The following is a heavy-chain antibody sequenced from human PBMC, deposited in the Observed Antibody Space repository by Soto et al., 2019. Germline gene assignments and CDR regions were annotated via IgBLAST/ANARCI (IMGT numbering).Heavy chain of an antibody. J-gene: IGHJ4*02. CDR1: GYSFATYG. CDR3: ATEPIYYNDGSGYYPLGH. D-gene: IGHD3-22*01. CDR2: ISAHNGDT. Sequence: ASVKVSCKASGYSFATYGFSWVRQAPGQGLECVGWISAHNGDTHYSQKFQCRVTLTTDTSTNTGYMELRSLTSDDTAVYFCATEPIYYNDGSGYYPLGHWGQGTLVTVS. V-gene: IGHV1-18*04.